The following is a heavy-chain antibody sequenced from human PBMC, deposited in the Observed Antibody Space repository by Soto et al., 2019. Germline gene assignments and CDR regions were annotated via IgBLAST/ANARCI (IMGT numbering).Heavy chain of an antibody. CDR1: GGSFSGYY. J-gene: IGHJ4*02. CDR2: SNHVGNT. D-gene: IGHD5-18*01. CDR3: ARVLIAGVTTD. V-gene: IGHV4-34*01. Sequence: QVQLQQWGAGLLKPSETLSLTCAVYGGSFSGYYWSWIRQSPGKGLEWIGESNHVGNTNYNPSLKIRVTMSVDPSKNQFSLRLSSVTAADTAVYYCARVLIAGVTTDWGQGTLVIVSS.